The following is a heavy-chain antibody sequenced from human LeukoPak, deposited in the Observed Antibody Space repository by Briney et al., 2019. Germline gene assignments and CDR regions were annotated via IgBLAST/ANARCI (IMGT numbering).Heavy chain of an antibody. V-gene: IGHV4-30-4*08. Sequence: PSQTLSLTCTVSGGSISSGDYYWSWIRQPPGKGLEWIGYIYYTVSTFYNPSPKNRAAISVDTPKNLFSLKLTSVTAADTAVYYCARNDCSSTSCQFGDAFDIWGQGAMVTVSS. CDR1: GGSISSGDYY. J-gene: IGHJ3*02. D-gene: IGHD2-2*01. CDR2: IYYTVST. CDR3: ARNDCSSTSCQFGDAFDI.